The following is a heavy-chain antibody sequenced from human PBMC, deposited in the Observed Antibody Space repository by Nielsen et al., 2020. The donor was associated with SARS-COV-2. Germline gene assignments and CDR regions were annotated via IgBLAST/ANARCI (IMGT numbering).Heavy chain of an antibody. CDR2: ISGSGGST. J-gene: IGHJ6*02. CDR1: GFTFSSYA. V-gene: IGHV3-23*01. D-gene: IGHD3-10*02. Sequence: GGSLRLSCAASGFTFSSYAMSWVRQAPGKGLEWVSAISGSGGSTYYADSVKGRFTISRDNSKNTLYLQMNSLRAEDTAVYYCAKDGIFGLSDYYYGMDVCGQGTTVTVSS. CDR3: AKDGIFGLSDYYYGMDV.